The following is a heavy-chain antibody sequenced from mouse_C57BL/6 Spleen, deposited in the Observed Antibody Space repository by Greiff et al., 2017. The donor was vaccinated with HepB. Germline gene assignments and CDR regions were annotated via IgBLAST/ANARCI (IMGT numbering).Heavy chain of an antibody. D-gene: IGHD2-3*01. J-gene: IGHJ3*01. V-gene: IGHV3-6*01. CDR2: ISYDGSN. CDR1: GYSITSGYY. Sequence: EVHLVESGPGLVKPSQSLSLTCSVTGYSITSGYYWNWIRQSPGNKLEWMGYISYDGSNNYNPSLKNRISITRDTSKNQFFLKLNSVTTEDTATYYCARDRGYYWFAYWGQGTLVTVSA. CDR3: ARDRGYYWFAY.